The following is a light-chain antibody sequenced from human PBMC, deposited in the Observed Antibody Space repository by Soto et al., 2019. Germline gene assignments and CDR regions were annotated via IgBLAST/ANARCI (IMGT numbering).Light chain of an antibody. CDR3: QQYNSPWT. Sequence: DIQMTQSPATLSASVGDRVTITCRASQSISSWLAWYQQKPGKAPKLLIYDASSLESGGPSRFSGSGSGTEFPLTISSLQPDDFATYYCQQYNSPWTFGQGTKVDIK. CDR2: DAS. J-gene: IGKJ1*01. V-gene: IGKV1-5*01. CDR1: QSISSW.